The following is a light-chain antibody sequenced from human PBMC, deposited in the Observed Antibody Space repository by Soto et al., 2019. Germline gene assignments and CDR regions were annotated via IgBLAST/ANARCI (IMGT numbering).Light chain of an antibody. Sequence: DIQMTQSPSSVSASVGDRVTITCRASQAIDSWLAWYQQKPGEAPKLLIFTGSLLHSGVPPRFSGSGSGTDFTLTISSLQHEHFATYYCQQTLSFPPTFGQGTKVDIK. CDR2: TGS. CDR1: QAIDSW. CDR3: QQTLSFPPT. J-gene: IGKJ1*01. V-gene: IGKV1-12*01.